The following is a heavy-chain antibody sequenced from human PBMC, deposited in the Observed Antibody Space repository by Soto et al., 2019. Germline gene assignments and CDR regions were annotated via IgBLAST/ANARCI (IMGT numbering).Heavy chain of an antibody. CDR1: AFTFSAYS. CDR2: ISRSGGDI. Sequence: GGSLRLSCTAFAFTFSAYSMSWVRQAPGKGLEWVSSISRSGGDIYYADLVKGRFTISRDNAKISLYLQMNSLRAEDTAVYYCARSPRGVPRVTTVDYWDQGTLVTVSS. D-gene: IGHD4-17*01. J-gene: IGHJ4*02. CDR3: ARSPRGVPRVTTVDY. V-gene: IGHV3-21*01.